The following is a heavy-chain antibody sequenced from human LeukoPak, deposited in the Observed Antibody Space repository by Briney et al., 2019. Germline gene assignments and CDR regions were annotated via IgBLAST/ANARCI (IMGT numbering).Heavy chain of an antibody. Sequence: ASVKVSCKASGYTFTSYDINWVRQATGQGLEWMGWMNPNSGNTGYAQKFQGRVTMTRNTSISTAYMELSSLRSEDTAVYYCARPGGLLWFGELEGNAFDIWGQGTMVTVSS. CDR2: MNPNSGNT. D-gene: IGHD3-10*01. CDR3: ARPGGLLWFGELEGNAFDI. V-gene: IGHV1-8*01. CDR1: GYTFTSYD. J-gene: IGHJ3*02.